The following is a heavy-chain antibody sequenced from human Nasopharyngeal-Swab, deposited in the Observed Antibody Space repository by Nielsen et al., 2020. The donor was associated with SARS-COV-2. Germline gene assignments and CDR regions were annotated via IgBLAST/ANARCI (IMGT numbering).Heavy chain of an antibody. CDR1: GFTFSDYY. D-gene: IGHD1-26*01. Sequence: GESLKISCAASGFTFSDYYMSWIRQAPGKGLEWVSYISSSSSYTNYADSVKGRFTISRDNSKNTLYLQMNSLRAEDTAVYYCAKETVGALDYWGQGTLVTVSS. J-gene: IGHJ4*02. CDR3: AKETVGALDY. V-gene: IGHV3-11*05. CDR2: ISSSSSYT.